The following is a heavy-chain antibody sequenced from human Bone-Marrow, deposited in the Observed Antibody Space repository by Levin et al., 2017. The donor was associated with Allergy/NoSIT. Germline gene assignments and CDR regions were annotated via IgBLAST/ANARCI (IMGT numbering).Heavy chain of an antibody. CDR3: ARDLRDSSGYYPFDY. D-gene: IGHD3-22*01. CDR2: ISSSSSYI. Sequence: PGGSLRLSCAASGFTFSSYSINWVRQAPGKGLEWVSSISSSSSYIYYADSVKGRFTISRDNAKNSLYLQMNSLRAEDTAVYYCARDLRDSSGYYPFDYWGQGTLVTVSS. J-gene: IGHJ4*02. CDR1: GFTFSSYS. V-gene: IGHV3-21*01.